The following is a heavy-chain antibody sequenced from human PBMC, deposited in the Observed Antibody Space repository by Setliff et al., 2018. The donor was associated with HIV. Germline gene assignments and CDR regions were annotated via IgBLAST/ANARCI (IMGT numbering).Heavy chain of an antibody. CDR2: IFSNVTT. CDR1: GDSIDDFY. Sequence: SETLSLTCTVSGDSIDDFYWSWIRQPPGQGLEWIGYIFSNVTTNYSPSLKSRVTMSIDRSKSQFLLNLTSVNASDTAIYYCARRKLSKGGAFVYWGQGALVTVSS. CDR3: ARRKLSKGGAFVY. J-gene: IGHJ4*02. V-gene: IGHV4-4*09. D-gene: IGHD1-1*01.